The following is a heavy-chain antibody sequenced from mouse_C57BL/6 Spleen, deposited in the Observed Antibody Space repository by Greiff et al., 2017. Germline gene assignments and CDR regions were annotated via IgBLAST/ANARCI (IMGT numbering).Heavy chain of an antibody. Sequence: QVQLKESGPGILQSSQTLSLTCSFSGFSLSTSGMGVSWIRQPSGQGLEWLAHIYWDDDKRYNPSLKSRLTFSKDTSRNPVFLKITSVDTADTATYYCARKDYYGRSFAYWGQGTLVTVSA. CDR3: ARKDYYGRSFAY. CDR2: IYWDDDK. V-gene: IGHV8-12*01. CDR1: GFSLSTSGMG. J-gene: IGHJ3*01. D-gene: IGHD1-1*01.